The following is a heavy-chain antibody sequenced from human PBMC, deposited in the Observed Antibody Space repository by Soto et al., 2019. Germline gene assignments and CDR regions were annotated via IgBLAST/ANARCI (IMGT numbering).Heavy chain of an antibody. V-gene: IGHV3-11*01. J-gene: IGHJ3*02. CDR2: ISSSGSTI. CDR1: GFTFSDYY. Sequence: GALRLSCAASGFTFSDYYMSWIRQAPGKGLEWVSYISSSGSTIYYADSVKGRFTISRDNAKNSLYLQMNSLRAEDTAVYYCARDIVVVVAAPDGAFDIWGQGTMVTVSS. D-gene: IGHD2-15*01. CDR3: ARDIVVVVAAPDGAFDI.